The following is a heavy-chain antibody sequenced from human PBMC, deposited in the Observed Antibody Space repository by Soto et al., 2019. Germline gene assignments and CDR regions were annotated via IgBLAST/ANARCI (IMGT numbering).Heavy chain of an antibody. Sequence: SETLSLTCAVSGGSISNSYWSWIRQPPGKGLEWIAYIFDTGSASYNPSLKSRLTISIDTSKNQFSLRLSSVTAADTAVYYCARLQTYDDWYFDYWGHGTLVTVSS. CDR1: GGSISNSY. CDR3: ARLQTYDDWYFDY. CDR2: IFDTGSA. V-gene: IGHV4-59*08. J-gene: IGHJ4*01. D-gene: IGHD5-12*01.